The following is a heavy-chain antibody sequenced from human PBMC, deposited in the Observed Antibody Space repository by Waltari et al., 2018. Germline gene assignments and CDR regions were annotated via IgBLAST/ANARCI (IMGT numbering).Heavy chain of an antibody. CDR1: GFTFSSYS. J-gene: IGHJ5*02. D-gene: IGHD3-10*02. V-gene: IGHV3-7*03. Sequence: EVQLVESGGGLVQPGGSLRLSCAASGFTFSSYSMTWVRQAPGKGLEWVANIKEDGTEKKYVDSVKGRFTISRDNAKNSLYLERNSLRVEDTAVYYCARGRYVPGPWGQGTLVTVSS. CDR2: IKEDGTEK. CDR3: ARGRYVPGP.